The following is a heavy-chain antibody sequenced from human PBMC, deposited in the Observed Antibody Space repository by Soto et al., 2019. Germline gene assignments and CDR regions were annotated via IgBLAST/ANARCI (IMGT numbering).Heavy chain of an antibody. CDR1: GGTFSSYA. CDR2: IIPIFGTA. Sequence: QVRLVQSGAEVKKPGSSVKVSCKASGGTFSSYAISWVRQAPGQGLEWMGGIIPIFGTANYAQKFQGRVTITADESTSTAYMELSSLRSEDTAVYYCARLGGMSGYDLGDYYGMDVWGQGTTVTVSS. V-gene: IGHV1-69*01. J-gene: IGHJ6*02. CDR3: ARLGGMSGYDLGDYYGMDV. D-gene: IGHD5-12*01.